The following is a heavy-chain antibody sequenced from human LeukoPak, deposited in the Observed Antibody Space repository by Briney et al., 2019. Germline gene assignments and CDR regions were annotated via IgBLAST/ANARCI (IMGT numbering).Heavy chain of an antibody. Sequence: GGSLRLSCAASGFTFSSYGMHWVRQAPGKGLEWVAFIRYDGSNKYYADSVKGRFTISRDNSKNTLYLQMNSLRAEDTAVYYCARAHNWKYGTFDYWGQGTLVTVSS. CDR2: IRYDGSNK. D-gene: IGHD1-20*01. V-gene: IGHV3-30*02. J-gene: IGHJ4*02. CDR1: GFTFSSYG. CDR3: ARAHNWKYGTFDY.